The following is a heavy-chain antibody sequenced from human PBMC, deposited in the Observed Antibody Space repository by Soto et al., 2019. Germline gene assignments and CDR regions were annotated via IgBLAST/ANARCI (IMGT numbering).Heavy chain of an antibody. CDR3: ARDLAPHDFWSGYDY. V-gene: IGHV3-33*01. CDR2: IWYDGSNK. CDR1: GFTFSSYG. Sequence: QPGGSLRLSCAASGFTFSSYGMHWVRQAPGKGLEWVAVIWYDGSNKYYADSVKGRFTISRDNSKNTLYLQMNSLRAEDTAVYYCARDLAPHDFWSGYDYWGQGTLVTVSS. D-gene: IGHD3-3*01. J-gene: IGHJ4*02.